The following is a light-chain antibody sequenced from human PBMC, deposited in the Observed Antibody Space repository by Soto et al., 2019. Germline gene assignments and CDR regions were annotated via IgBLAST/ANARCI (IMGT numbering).Light chain of an antibody. CDR2: GAS. CDR3: QQYGSSPWT. Sequence: EIVLTQSPGTLSLSPGERATLSCRASQSVSSSYLAWYQQKPGQAPRPLIYGASSRAIGIPDRFSGSGSGTDFNRTISRLEPEDFAVYYCQQYGSSPWTFGQGTKVEIK. V-gene: IGKV3-20*01. CDR1: QSVSSSY. J-gene: IGKJ1*01.